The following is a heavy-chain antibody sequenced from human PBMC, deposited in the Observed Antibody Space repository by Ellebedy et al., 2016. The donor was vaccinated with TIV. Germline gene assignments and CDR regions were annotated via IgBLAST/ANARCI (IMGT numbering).Heavy chain of an antibody. J-gene: IGHJ1*01. CDR3: ARAGGEMATIVLQH. V-gene: IGHV4-59*01. Sequence: SETLSLTCAVYGGSFSGYYWSWIRQPPGKGLEWIGYIYYSGSTNYNPSLKSRVTISVDTSKNQFSLKLSSVTAADTAVYYCARAGGEMATIVLQHWGQGTLVTVSS. CDR1: GGSFSGYY. D-gene: IGHD5-24*01. CDR2: IYYSGST.